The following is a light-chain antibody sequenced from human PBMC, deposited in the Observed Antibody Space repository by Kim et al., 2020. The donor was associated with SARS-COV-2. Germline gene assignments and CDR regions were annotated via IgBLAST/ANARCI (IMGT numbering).Light chain of an antibody. CDR3: LQYNTDPPT. V-gene: IGKV1-16*02. CDR1: QAITNH. J-gene: IGKJ2*01. CDR2: AAS. Sequence: SASVGDKVTIVCRASQAITNHLAWYQQRPGKAPKTLIHAASILQSGVPSKFSGGGSGTDFNLTISGLQPEDFATYYCLQYNTDPPTFGQGTKLEI.